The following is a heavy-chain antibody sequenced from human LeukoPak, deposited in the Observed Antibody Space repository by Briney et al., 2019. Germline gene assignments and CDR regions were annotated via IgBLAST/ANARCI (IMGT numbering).Heavy chain of an antibody. CDR2: IYHSGST. J-gene: IGHJ4*02. CDR3: ARDSTYCSSTSCYKDFDY. CDR1: GYSISSGYY. V-gene: IGHV4-38-2*02. D-gene: IGHD2-2*02. Sequence: SETRSLTCTVSGYSISSGYYWGWIRQPPGKGLEWIGSIYHSGSTYYNPSLKSRVTISVDTSKNQFSLKLNSVTAADTAVYYCARDSTYCSSTSCYKDFDYWGQGTLVTVSS.